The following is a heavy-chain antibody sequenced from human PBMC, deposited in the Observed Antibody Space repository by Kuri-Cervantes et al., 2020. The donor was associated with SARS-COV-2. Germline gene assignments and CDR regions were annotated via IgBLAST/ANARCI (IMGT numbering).Heavy chain of an antibody. J-gene: IGHJ5*02. D-gene: IGHD3-3*01. CDR3: AREISADFWSGYPSSWFDP. CDR1: GFSFSVSS. CDR2: ISSSGSTI. V-gene: IGHV3-48*04. Sequence: GESLKISCTGSGFSFSVSSLNWVRQAPGKGLEWVSYISSSGSTIYYADSVKGRFTISRDNAKNSPYLQMNSLRAEDTAVYYCAREISADFWSGYPSSWFDPWGQGTLVTVYS.